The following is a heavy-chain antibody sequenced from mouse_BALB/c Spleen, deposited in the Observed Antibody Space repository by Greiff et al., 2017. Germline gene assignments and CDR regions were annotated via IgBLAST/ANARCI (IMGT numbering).Heavy chain of an antibody. J-gene: IGHJ3*01. D-gene: IGHD4-1*01. CDR2: INSNGGST. CDR3: AREKLTGSAWFAY. CDR1: GFTFSSYG. Sequence: DVMLVESGGGLVQPGGSLKLSCAASGFTFSSYGMSWVRQTPDKRLELVATINSNGGSTYYPDSVKGRFTISRDNAKNTLYLQMSSLKSEDTAMYYCAREKLTGSAWFAYWGQGTLVTVSA. V-gene: IGHV5-6-3*01.